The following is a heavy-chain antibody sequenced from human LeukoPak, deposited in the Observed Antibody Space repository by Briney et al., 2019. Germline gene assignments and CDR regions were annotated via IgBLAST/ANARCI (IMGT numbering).Heavy chain of an antibody. Sequence: GESLKISFTGPRXNFMIYWIAWVRQVPGKGLEWMGVIYPSDSETTYSPSFQGRVTFTADESTETAYLQWSSLEASDTATYFCARQVYGGKALYWNYDVWGRGTLVTVSS. CDR3: ARQVYGGKALYWNYDV. CDR1: RXNFMIYW. J-gene: IGHJ2*01. V-gene: IGHV5-51*01. CDR2: IYPSDSET. D-gene: IGHD4-23*01.